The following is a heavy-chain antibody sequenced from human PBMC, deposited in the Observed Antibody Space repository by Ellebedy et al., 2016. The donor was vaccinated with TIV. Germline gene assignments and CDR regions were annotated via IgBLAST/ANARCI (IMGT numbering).Heavy chain of an antibody. J-gene: IGHJ3*02. Sequence: PGGSLRLSCAASGFVFGGYSFTWVRQAPGNGLEWVSTIRGGNGFRNYADSVKGRFTMSRDNANETVFLEMTSLRVEDTGVYFCARDSGYSYVLDAFDIWGQGTVVTVSS. CDR1: GFVFGGYS. V-gene: IGHV3-21*01. D-gene: IGHD5-12*01. CDR3: ARDSGYSYVLDAFDI. CDR2: IRGGNGFR.